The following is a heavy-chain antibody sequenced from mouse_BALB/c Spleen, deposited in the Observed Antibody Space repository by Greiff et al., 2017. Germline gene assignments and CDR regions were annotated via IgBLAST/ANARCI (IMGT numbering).Heavy chain of an antibody. Sequence: EVKVEESGGGLVQPGGSMKLSCVASGFTFSNYWMNWVRQSPEKGLEWVAEIRLKSNNYATHYAESVKGRFTISRDDSKSSVYLQMNNLRAEDTGIYYCTRRHYAIDYWGQGTTLTVSS. CDR3: TRRHYAIDY. D-gene: IGHD1-1*02. CDR2: IRLKSNNYAT. V-gene: IGHV6-6*02. CDR1: GFTFSNYW. J-gene: IGHJ2*01.